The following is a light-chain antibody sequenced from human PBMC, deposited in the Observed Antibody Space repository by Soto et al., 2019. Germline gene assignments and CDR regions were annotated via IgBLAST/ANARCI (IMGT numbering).Light chain of an antibody. CDR3: QRYDISPFP. J-gene: IGKJ2*01. Sequence: EIVLTQSPGTLSLSLGERATLSCRASQSVSSTYLAWYQQKPGQAPRLLIYGASSRATGIPDRFSGSGSGTDFTLTISRLEPEDFAVYYCQRYDISPFPFGQGTKLEIK. CDR1: QSVSSTY. CDR2: GAS. V-gene: IGKV3-20*01.